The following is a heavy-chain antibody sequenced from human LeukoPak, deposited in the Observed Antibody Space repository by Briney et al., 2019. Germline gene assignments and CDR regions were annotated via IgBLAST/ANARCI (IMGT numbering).Heavy chain of an antibody. CDR1: GFTFTTFW. CDR3: AVSNWMDP. V-gene: IGHV3-74*01. CDR2: INVDGTTT. Sequence: GGSLRLSCAASGFTFTTFWMHWVRQAPGKGPVWISRINVDGTTTSYADSVKGRFAISRDNAKNTLFLQMNSLRAEDTAVYYCAVSNWMDPWGQGTLVTVSS. J-gene: IGHJ5*02.